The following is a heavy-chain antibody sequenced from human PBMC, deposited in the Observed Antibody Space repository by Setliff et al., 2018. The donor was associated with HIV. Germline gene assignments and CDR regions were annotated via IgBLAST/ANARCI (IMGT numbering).Heavy chain of an antibody. Sequence: SCSVSGGSISSSNYYWGWLRQPPGKGLEWIGSVHSYGSVYYNPSLQSRVTVSVDTSKNRFSLNLRSVTATDTAIYYCARHGDYEYFQHWGRGTQVTVSS. CDR2: VHSYGSV. D-gene: IGHD4-17*01. J-gene: IGHJ1*01. CDR3: ARHGDYEYFQH. V-gene: IGHV4-39*01. CDR1: GGSISSSNYY.